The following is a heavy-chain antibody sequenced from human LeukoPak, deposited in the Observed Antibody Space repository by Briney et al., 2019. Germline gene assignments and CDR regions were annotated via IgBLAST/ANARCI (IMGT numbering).Heavy chain of an antibody. CDR1: GGSISSGDYY. V-gene: IGHV4-30-4*01. CDR3: ARPYYYDSRIDP. CDR2: MYYSGST. J-gene: IGHJ5*02. Sequence: SETLSLTCPVSGGSISSGDYYWSWIRQPPGKGLGWIGYMYYSGSTYYNPSLKSRATISVDTSKNQFSLKLSSVTAADTAVYYCARPYYYDSRIDPWGQGTLVTVSS. D-gene: IGHD3-22*01.